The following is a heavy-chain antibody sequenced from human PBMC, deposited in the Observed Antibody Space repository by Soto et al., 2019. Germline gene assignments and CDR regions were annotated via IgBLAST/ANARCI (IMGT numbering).Heavy chain of an antibody. V-gene: IGHV1-69*06. Sequence: SVKVSCKASGGTFGSYAITWVRQAAGQGLEWVGRIIPIFGTTNYAQNLQGRVTISADKSTLTSYMELHSLTSDDTALYYCARDRTDSGYYTNWLDPWGQGTQVTVSS. CDR2: IIPIFGTT. CDR3: ARDRTDSGYYTNWLDP. CDR1: GGTFGSYA. D-gene: IGHD3-22*01. J-gene: IGHJ5*02.